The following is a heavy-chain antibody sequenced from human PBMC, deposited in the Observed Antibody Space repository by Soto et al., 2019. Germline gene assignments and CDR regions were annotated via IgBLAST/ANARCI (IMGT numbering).Heavy chain of an antibody. Sequence: SETLSLTCTVSGGSISSSSYYCRWIRQPPGKGLEWIGSIDYSGTTYYNPSLKSRVTISADTSENQFSLRLSSVTAADTAVYYCARLSYRSPFEYWGQGTMVTVSS. J-gene: IGHJ4*02. CDR1: GGSISSSSYY. V-gene: IGHV4-39*01. CDR2: IDYSGTT. CDR3: ARLSYRSPFEY.